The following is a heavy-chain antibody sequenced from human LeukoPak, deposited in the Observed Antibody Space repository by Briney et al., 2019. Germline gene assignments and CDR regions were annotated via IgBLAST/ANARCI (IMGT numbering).Heavy chain of an antibody. CDR2: IYYSEIT. D-gene: IGHD6-13*01. CDR1: GFTFSDYY. V-gene: IGHV4-39*01. Sequence: LRLSCAASGFTFSDYYMSWIRQPPGKGPEWIGNIYYSEITHYNPSFESRLTISVDTSRNQFSLKLSSVTAADTAVYYCVRHGSGYTSSWYCPLDYWGQGTLVTVSS. CDR3: VRHGSGYTSSWYCPLDY. J-gene: IGHJ4*02.